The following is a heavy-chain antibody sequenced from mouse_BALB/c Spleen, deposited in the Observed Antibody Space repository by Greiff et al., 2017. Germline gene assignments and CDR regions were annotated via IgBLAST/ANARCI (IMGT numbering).Heavy chain of an antibody. J-gene: IGHJ3*01. V-gene: IGHV14-1*02. CDR3: ARGITTGFAY. D-gene: IGHD2-4*01. CDR2: IDPENGNT. CDR1: GFNIKDYY. Sequence: EVQLQQSGAELVRPGALVKLSCKASGFNIKDYYMHWVKQRPEQGLEWIGWIDPENGNTIYDPKFQGKASITADTSSNTAYLQLSSLTSEDTAVYYCARGITTGFAYWGQGTLVTVSA.